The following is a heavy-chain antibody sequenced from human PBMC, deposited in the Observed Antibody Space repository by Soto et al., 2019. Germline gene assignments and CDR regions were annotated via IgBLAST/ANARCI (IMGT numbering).Heavy chain of an antibody. CDR3: ARGNIAAALVY. Sequence: QVQLQQWGAGLLKPSETLSLTCAVYGGSISGHYWNWIRQPPGKGLEWIGEINHSGRTNYNPSLKSRVTISVDTSKNQFALNLCSVTAADTAVYYCARGNIAAALVYWGQGTLVTVSS. CDR1: GGSISGHY. D-gene: IGHD6-13*01. V-gene: IGHV4-34*01. CDR2: INHSGRT. J-gene: IGHJ4*02.